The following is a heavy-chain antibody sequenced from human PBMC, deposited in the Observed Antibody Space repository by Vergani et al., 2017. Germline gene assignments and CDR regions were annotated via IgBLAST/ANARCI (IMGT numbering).Heavy chain of an antibody. V-gene: IGHV4-34*01. J-gene: IGHJ4*02. CDR2: INHSGST. D-gene: IGHD1-26*01. CDR3: ARRYSRSFFDY. Sequence: QVQLQQWGAGLLKPSETLSLTCAVYGGSFSGYYWSWIRQPPGKGLEWIGEINHSGSTNYNPSLKSRVTISVDTSKNQFSLKLSSVTAADTAVYYCARRYSRSFFDYWGQGTLVTVSS. CDR1: GGSFSGYY.